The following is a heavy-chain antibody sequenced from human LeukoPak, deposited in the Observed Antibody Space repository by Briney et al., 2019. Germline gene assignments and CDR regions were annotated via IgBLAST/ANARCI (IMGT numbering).Heavy chain of an antibody. J-gene: IGHJ4*02. CDR3: ARLSNGWGYRAHHFDY. CDR2: IYYSGST. D-gene: IGHD2-8*01. CDR1: GGSFSGYY. V-gene: IGHV4-59*08. Sequence: SETLSLTCAVYGGSFSGYYWSWIRQPPGKGLEWIGYIYYSGSTNYNPSLKSRVTISVDTSKNQFSLKLSSVTAADTAVYYCARLSNGWGYRAHHFDYWGQGTLVTVSS.